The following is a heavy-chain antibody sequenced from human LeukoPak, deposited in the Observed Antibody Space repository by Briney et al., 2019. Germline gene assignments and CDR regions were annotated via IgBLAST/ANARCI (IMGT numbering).Heavy chain of an antibody. V-gene: IGHV1-3*01. Sequence: ASVKVSCKASGYTFTSYAMHWVRQAPGQRLEWMGWINAGNGNTKYSQKFQGRVTTTRDTSASTAYMELSSLRSEDTAVYYCAVHCSSTSCYPTDVGYWGQGTLVTVSS. CDR3: AVHCSSTSCYPTDVGY. D-gene: IGHD2-2*01. CDR2: INAGNGNT. CDR1: GYTFTSYA. J-gene: IGHJ4*02.